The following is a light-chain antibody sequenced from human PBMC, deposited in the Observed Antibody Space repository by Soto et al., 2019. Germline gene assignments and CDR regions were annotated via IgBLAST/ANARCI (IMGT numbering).Light chain of an antibody. V-gene: IGLV4-60*02. Sequence: QPVLTQSSSASASLGSSVKVTCTLSSGHSSYIIAWHQQQPGKAPRYLMKLEGSGSYNKGSGVPDRFSGSSSGADRYLTISNLQFEDEADYHCETWDSNTVVFGGGTKLTVL. CDR2: LEGSGSY. CDR1: SGHSSYI. CDR3: ETWDSNTVV. J-gene: IGLJ2*01.